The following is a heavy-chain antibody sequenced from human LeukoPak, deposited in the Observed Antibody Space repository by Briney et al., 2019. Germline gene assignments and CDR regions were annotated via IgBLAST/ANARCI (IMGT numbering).Heavy chain of an antibody. D-gene: IGHD3-22*01. J-gene: IGHJ4*02. V-gene: IGHV3-53*01. CDR1: GFTVSSNY. CDR3: ARTYSSGYFDY. CDR2: IYSGGST. Sequence: PGGSLRLSCAASGFTVSSNYMSWVRQAPGKGLEWVSVIYSGGSTYYADSVKGRFTISRENAKNSLYLQMNSLRAGDTAVYYCARTYSSGYFDYWGQGTLVTVSS.